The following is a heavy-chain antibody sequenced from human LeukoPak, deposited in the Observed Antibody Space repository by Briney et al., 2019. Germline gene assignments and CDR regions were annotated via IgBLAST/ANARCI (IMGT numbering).Heavy chain of an antibody. CDR1: GFTFNNAW. V-gene: IGHV3-15*07. D-gene: IGHD6-13*01. Sequence: GGSLRLSCAASGFTFNNAWMNWVRQAPGKGLEWVGRIKSKTDGGTIDFAAPVKGRFTISRDDSKNTLYLQMNSLKIEDTAVYYCTTEGGTEYSSSWSDGGFDFWGQGTLVTVSS. J-gene: IGHJ4*02. CDR3: TTEGGTEYSSSWSDGGFDF. CDR2: IKSKTDGGTI.